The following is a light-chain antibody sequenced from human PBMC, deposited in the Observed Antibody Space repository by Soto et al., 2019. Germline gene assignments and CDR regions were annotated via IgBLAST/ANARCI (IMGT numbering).Light chain of an antibody. CDR1: RSLNRFY. V-gene: IGKV3-20*01. CDR3: EQYDISPRT. Sequence: ILLTQSPLTLSLSPGERATLSGRSIRSLNRFYLAWYPQKPGQAARLLIYGYSNRATGIPDRFSGSGSGTDVTLTIIRVDPEDFAVYYCEQYDISPRTLGQGTRWIS. CDR2: GYS. J-gene: IGKJ1*01.